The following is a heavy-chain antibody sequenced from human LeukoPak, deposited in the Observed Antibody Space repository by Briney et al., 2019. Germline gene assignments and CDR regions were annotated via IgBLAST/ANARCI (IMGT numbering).Heavy chain of an antibody. CDR3: ARWGSIAVADTGGYYFDY. Sequence: SQTLSLTCTVSGGSISSGGYYWSWIRQPPGKGLEWIGYIYHSGSTYYNPSLKSRVTISVDRSKNQFSLKLSSVTAADTAVYYCARWGSIAVADTGGYYFDYWGQGTLVTVSS. CDR1: GGSISSGGYY. V-gene: IGHV4-30-2*01. J-gene: IGHJ4*02. CDR2: IYHSGST. D-gene: IGHD6-19*01.